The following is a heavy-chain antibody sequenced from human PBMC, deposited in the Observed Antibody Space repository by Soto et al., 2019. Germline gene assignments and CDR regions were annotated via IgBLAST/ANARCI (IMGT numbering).Heavy chain of an antibody. CDR2: ISGSGDST. CDR1: GFTFSVYA. V-gene: IGHV3-23*01. Sequence: EVRLLESGGGLVQPGGSLRLSCAASGFTFSVYAMSWVRQAPGKGLEWVSGISGSGDSTHYADSVKGRFTVSRDNSKSMLYLKTNSLRAEGAAIYYGAKALDGGFTYWGQGTLVTVSS. D-gene: IGHD2-15*01. CDR3: AKALDGGFTY. J-gene: IGHJ4*02.